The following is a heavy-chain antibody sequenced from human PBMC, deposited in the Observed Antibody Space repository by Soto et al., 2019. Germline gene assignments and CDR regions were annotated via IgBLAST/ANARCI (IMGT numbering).Heavy chain of an antibody. V-gene: IGHV1-69*13. CDR1: GGTFRSYS. CDR3: ARPDEGGYSSNHHYYYALDX. D-gene: IGHD3-22*01. CDR2: IIPIFDIT. J-gene: IGHJ6*02. Sequence: SVKVSCKASGGTFRSYSISWVRQAPGQGLEWMGGIIPIFDITNYAQKFQGRVTITADESTSTAYMELSSLGSDDTAVYYCARPDEGGYSSNHHYYYALDXWGQGNTVTV.